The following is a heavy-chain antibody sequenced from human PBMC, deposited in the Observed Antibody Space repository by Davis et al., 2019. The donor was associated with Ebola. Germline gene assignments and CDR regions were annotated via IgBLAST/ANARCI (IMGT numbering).Heavy chain of an antibody. CDR2: LYPGASNT. J-gene: IGHJ3*02. CDR1: GNSFSSHW. Sequence: GESLKISCQDSGNSFSSHWIGWVRQMPGKGLEWIGILYPGASNTKYSPSFRGQVTISADKSITTAYLQWSGLRASDTAMYYCASLRRTISGMDDAFDIWGQGTMVTVSS. V-gene: IGHV5-51*01. CDR3: ASLRRTISGMDDAFDI. D-gene: IGHD2-15*01.